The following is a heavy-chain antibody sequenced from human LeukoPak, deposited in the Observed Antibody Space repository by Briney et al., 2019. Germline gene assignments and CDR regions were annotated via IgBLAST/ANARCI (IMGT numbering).Heavy chain of an antibody. V-gene: IGHV3-23*01. CDR2: ISAGGGST. D-gene: IGHD3/OR15-3a*01. J-gene: IGHJ4*02. CDR3: AKVILSRTRGPFDY. CDR1: GFTFNNYA. Sequence: GGSLRLSCAASGFTFNNYAMNWVRQAPGKGLEWVSAISAGGGSTYYADSMKGRFTISRDNSKNTLWLQMNSLRVEDTAVYCCAKVILSRTRGPFDYWGQGPLVTVSS.